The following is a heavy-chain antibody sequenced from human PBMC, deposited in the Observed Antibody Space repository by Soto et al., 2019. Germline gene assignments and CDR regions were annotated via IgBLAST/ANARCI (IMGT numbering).Heavy chain of an antibody. J-gene: IGHJ6*02. Sequence: PGGSLRLSCAASGLTFSSYAMHWVLQAPGKGLEWVAVISYDGSNKYYADSVKGRFTISRDNSKNTLYLQMNSLRAEDTAVYYCARAKYYDCWSGYYAMDVWGQGTTVTVSS. V-gene: IGHV3-30-3*01. CDR3: ARAKYYDCWSGYYAMDV. D-gene: IGHD3-3*01. CDR2: ISYDGSNK. CDR1: GLTFSSYA.